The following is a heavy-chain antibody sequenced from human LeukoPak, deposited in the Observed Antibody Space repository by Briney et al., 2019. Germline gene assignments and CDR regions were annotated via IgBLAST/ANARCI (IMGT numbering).Heavy chain of an antibody. V-gene: IGHV4-39*01. CDR3: ARVGAVRGVILHYYYGMDV. J-gene: IGHJ6*02. CDR2: IYYSGGT. D-gene: IGHD3-10*01. CDR1: GGSISSGVYY. Sequence: SETLSLTCTVSGGSISSGVYYWAWIRQPPGKGLEWVGTIYYSGGTYNNPSPKSRLTISVDTSKNQFSLLLSSVTAADTAVYYCARVGAVRGVILHYYYGMDVWGQGTTVTVSS.